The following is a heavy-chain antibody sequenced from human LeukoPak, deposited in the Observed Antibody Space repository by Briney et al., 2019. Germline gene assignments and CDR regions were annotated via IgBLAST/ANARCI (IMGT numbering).Heavy chain of an antibody. Sequence: SGPTLVKPTQTLTLTCSFSGFSPSTTGVGVGWIRQSPGKALEWLALIYWDDDKRYNPSLKTRLTIVKDTSNNHVVLLMTNMDPVDTATYYCAHRRSGYNWNHGDFDYWGQGNPVTVSS. D-gene: IGHD1-14*01. J-gene: IGHJ4*02. V-gene: IGHV2-5*02. CDR2: IYWDDDK. CDR1: GFSPSTTGVG. CDR3: AHRRSGYNWNHGDFDY.